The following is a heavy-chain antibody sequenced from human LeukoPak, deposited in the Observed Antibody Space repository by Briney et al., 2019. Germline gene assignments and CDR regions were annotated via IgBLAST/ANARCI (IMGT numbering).Heavy chain of an antibody. CDR1: GFTFSSYA. Sequence: GGSLRLSCAASGFTFSSYAMRWVRQAPGKGLEWVSAISGSGGSTYYADSVKGRFTISRDNSKNTLYLQMNSLRAEDTAVYYCAKDPHYSATGPYYFDYWGQGTLVTVSS. J-gene: IGHJ4*02. D-gene: IGHD2-15*01. CDR2: ISGSGGST. CDR3: AKDPHYSATGPYYFDY. V-gene: IGHV3-23*01.